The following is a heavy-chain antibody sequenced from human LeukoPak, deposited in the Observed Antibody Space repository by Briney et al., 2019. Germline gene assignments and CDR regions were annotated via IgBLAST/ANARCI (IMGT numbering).Heavy chain of an antibody. CDR3: ARRGRLRWDFDY. CDR1: GGSISSSNW. J-gene: IGHJ4*02. Sequence: PSETLSLTCAVSGGSISSSNWWSWVRQPPGKGLEWIGEIYHSGSTNYNPSLKSRVTISVDKSKNQFSLKLSPVTAADTAVYYCARRGRLRWDFDYWGQGTLVTVSS. V-gene: IGHV4-4*02. CDR2: IYHSGST. D-gene: IGHD4-23*01.